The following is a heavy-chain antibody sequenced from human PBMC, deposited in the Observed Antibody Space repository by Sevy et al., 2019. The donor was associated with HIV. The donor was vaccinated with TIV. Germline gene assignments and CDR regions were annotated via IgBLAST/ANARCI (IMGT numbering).Heavy chain of an antibody. Sequence: GGSLRLSCAASGFTFSSYAMHWVRQAPGKGLEWVAVISYDGSNKYYADSVKGRFTISSDNSKNTLYLQMNSLRAEDTALYYSARDLRGVERRSVYYYYGMDVWGQGTTVTVSS. V-gene: IGHV3-30*04. CDR3: ARDLRGVERRSVYYYYGMDV. CDR1: GFTFSSYA. D-gene: IGHD1-1*01. J-gene: IGHJ6*02. CDR2: ISYDGSNK.